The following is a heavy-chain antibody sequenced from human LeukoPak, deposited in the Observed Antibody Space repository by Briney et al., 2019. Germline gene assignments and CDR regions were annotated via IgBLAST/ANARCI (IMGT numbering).Heavy chain of an antibody. J-gene: IGHJ4*02. Sequence: GGSLRLSCAASGFTVTSNYMTWVRQAPGKGLEWVSVITSGASTYYTDSVKGRFTISNDDSKNILYLQMNSLRVEDTAVYYCATWTRIIPYWGQGTLVTVSS. CDR1: GFTVTSNY. V-gene: IGHV3-53*01. CDR3: ATWTRIIPY. CDR2: ITSGAST. D-gene: IGHD1-14*01.